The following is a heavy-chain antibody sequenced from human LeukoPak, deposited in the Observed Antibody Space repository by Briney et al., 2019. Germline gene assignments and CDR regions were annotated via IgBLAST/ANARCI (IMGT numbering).Heavy chain of an antibody. CDR1: GYTLTEIS. J-gene: IGHJ5*02. V-gene: IGHV1-24*01. CDR2: FYTEYSET. Sequence: ASVKVSRKVSGYTLTEISIHWMRQAPAKGLEWVGGFYTEYSETINAHTFQNTLTTTADTPSDTPYMDLISLTSEETPAYYCARDKTIAGARCGGFDPWGQGTLVTVSS. CDR3: ARDKTIAGARCGGFDP. D-gene: IGHD4/OR15-4a*01.